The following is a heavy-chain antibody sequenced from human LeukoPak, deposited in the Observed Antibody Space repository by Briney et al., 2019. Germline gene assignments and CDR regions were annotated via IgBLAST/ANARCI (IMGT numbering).Heavy chain of an antibody. D-gene: IGHD3-10*01. Sequence: SVKVSCKASGGTFSSYAISWVRQAPGQGLEWMGRIIPILGIANYAQKFQGRVTITADKSTSTAYMELSSLRSEDTAVYYCASGVRGVIILFDYWGQETLVTVSS. V-gene: IGHV1-69*04. CDR2: IIPILGIA. J-gene: IGHJ4*02. CDR3: ASGVRGVIILFDY. CDR1: GGTFSSYA.